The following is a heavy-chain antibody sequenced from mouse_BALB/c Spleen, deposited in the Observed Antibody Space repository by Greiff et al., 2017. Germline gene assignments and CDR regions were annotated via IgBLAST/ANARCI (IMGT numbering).Heavy chain of an antibody. CDR1: GFTFSSFG. CDR3: ARRSYGSWFAY. D-gene: IGHD1-2*01. J-gene: IGHJ3*01. Sequence: EVMLVESGGGLVQPGGSRKLSCAASGFTFSSFGMHWVRQAPEKGLEWVAYISSGGGSTYYPDTVKGRFTISRDNAKNTLYLQMSSLKSEDTAMYYCARRSYGSWFAYWGQGTLVTVSA. V-gene: IGHV5-17*03. CDR2: ISSGGGST.